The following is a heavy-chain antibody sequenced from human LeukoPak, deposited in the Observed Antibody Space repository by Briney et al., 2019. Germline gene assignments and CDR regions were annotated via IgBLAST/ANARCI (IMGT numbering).Heavy chain of an antibody. CDR2: IIPIFGTA. CDR3: ARSGREAYCSSTSCFLNWFDP. CDR1: GGTFSSYA. D-gene: IGHD2-2*01. V-gene: IGHV1-69*13. Sequence: GASVKVSCKASGGTFSSYAISWVRQAPGQGLEWMGGIIPIFGTANYAQKFQGRVTITADESTSTAYMELSSLRSEDTAVYYRARSGREAYCSSTSCFLNWFDPWGQGTLVTVSS. J-gene: IGHJ5*02.